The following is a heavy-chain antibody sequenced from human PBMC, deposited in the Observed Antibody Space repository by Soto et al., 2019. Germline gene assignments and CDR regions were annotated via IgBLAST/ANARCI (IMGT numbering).Heavy chain of an antibody. CDR3: ARDPGGVFGGMDV. D-gene: IGHD3-3*01. V-gene: IGHV1-8*01. Sequence: ASVKVSCKASGFTFITYDFSWVRQAAGQGLEWMGWMNPNNGNAGFAQKFWGRINMTRNTSISTAYMELSSLRSEDTAVYYCARDPGGVFGGMDVWGQGTTVTVSS. CDR2: MNPNNGNA. CDR1: GFTFITYD. J-gene: IGHJ6*02.